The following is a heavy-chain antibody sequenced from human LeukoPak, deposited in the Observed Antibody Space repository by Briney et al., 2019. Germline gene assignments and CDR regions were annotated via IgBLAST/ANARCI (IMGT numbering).Heavy chain of an antibody. J-gene: IGHJ3*02. V-gene: IGHV3-23*01. CDR2: ISGSGGST. D-gene: IGHD3-10*01. CDR3: AEILLWFGELGDAFDI. Sequence: GGSLGLSCAASGFTFSSYAMSWVRQAPGKGLEWVSLISGSGGSTYYADSVKGRFTISRDNSKNTLYLQMNSLRAEDTAVYYCAEILLWFGELGDAFDIWGQGTMVTVSS. CDR1: GFTFSSYA.